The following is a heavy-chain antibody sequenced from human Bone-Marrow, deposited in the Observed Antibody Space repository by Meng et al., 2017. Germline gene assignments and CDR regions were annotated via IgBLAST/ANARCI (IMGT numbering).Heavy chain of an antibody. CDR3: AASPGWWRIDS. J-gene: IGHJ4*02. Sequence: QVPLKESGPGLVKPSGTLSLTCGVSGASVSSGYWWTWVRQPPGKGLEWIGEFHHSGTTNYNPSLRSRVTISVDTSKNQFSLRLTSVTAADTAVYYCAASPGWWRIDSWGQGTLVTVSS. V-gene: IGHV4-4*02. D-gene: IGHD6-19*01. CDR1: GASVSSGYW. CDR2: FHHSGTT.